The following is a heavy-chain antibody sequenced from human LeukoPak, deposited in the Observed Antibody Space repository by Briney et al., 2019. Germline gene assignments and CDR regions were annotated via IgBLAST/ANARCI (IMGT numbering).Heavy chain of an antibody. CDR3: ARGAHYAWNS. CDR2: INHSGST. Sequence: SETLSLTCAVYGGSLSGYYWSWIRQPPGKGLEWIGEINHSGSTNYNPSLKSRVTISVDTSKDQFSLKLSSVTASDTAVYFCARGAHYAWNSWGQGTLVTVSS. J-gene: IGHJ4*02. V-gene: IGHV4-34*01. D-gene: IGHD3-16*01. CDR1: GGSLSGYY.